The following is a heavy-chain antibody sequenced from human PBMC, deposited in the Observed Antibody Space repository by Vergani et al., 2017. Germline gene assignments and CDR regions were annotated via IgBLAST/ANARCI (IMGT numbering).Heavy chain of an antibody. D-gene: IGHD2-2*01. J-gene: IGHJ6*03. Sequence: QVQLVQSGAEVKKPGASVKVSCKASGYTFTSYGISWVRQAPGQGLEWMGWISAYNGNTNYAQKPQGRVTMTTDTTTSTAYMELRSLRSDDTAVYYCARDRGIVVVPAAMLEDYYYYYMDVWGKGTTVTVSS. CDR3: ARDRGIVVVPAAMLEDYYYYYMDV. CDR2: ISAYNGNT. V-gene: IGHV1-18*01. CDR1: GYTFTSYG.